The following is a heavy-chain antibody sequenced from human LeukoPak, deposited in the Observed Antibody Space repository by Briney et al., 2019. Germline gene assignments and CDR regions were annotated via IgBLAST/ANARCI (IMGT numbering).Heavy chain of an antibody. V-gene: IGHV4-39*01. J-gene: IGHJ3*02. Sequence: SETLSLTCTVSGVDIYSSTYYWAWLRQPPGKGLEFIGSIYYNEDTYSDPSLKSRLTISVDTSTNQFSLRLNSVTAADTAVYFCARQLAAGNDAFDIWGQGTVVTVSS. CDR1: GVDIYSSTYY. D-gene: IGHD2-15*01. CDR3: ARQLAAGNDAFDI. CDR2: IYYNEDT.